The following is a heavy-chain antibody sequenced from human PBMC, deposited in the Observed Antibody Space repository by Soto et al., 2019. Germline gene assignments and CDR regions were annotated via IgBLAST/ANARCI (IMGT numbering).Heavy chain of an antibody. CDR1: GGSVSSGSYY. D-gene: IGHD3-9*01. Sequence: SETLSLTCTVSGGSVSSGSYYWSWIRQPPGKGLEWIGYIYYSGSTNYNPSLKSRVTISVDTSKNQFSLKLSSVTAADTAVYYCARAFAYYDILPGYSYMDFCGQGTTATVSS. CDR2: IYYSGST. V-gene: IGHV4-61*01. J-gene: IGHJ6*03. CDR3: ARAFAYYDILPGYSYMDF.